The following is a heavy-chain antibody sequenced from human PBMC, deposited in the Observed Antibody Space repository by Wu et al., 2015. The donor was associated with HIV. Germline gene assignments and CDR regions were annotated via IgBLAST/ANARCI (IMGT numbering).Heavy chain of an antibody. CDR1: GGTFSSYA. CDR2: IIPIFGTA. CDR3: ARVSRRGPRSGDTYYFDY. V-gene: IGHV1-69*12. D-gene: IGHD7-27*01. Sequence: QVQLVQSGAEVKKPGSSVKVSCKASGGTFSSYAISWVRQAPGQGLEWMGGIIPIFGTANYAQKFQGRVTITADESTSTAYMELSSLRSEDTAVYYCARVSRRGPRSGDTYYFDYWGQGTLVTVSS. J-gene: IGHJ4*02.